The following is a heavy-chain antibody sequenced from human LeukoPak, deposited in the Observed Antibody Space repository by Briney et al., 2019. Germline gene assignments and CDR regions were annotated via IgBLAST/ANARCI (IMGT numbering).Heavy chain of an antibody. V-gene: IGHV3-48*03. CDR1: GFTFSSYE. CDR3: ARDLPPTDY. J-gene: IGHJ4*02. D-gene: IGHD4-17*01. Sequence: GGSLRLSCAASGFTFSSYEMNWVRQAPGKGLEWVSYISSSGSTIYYADSVKGRFTISRDNAKNSLYLQMNSLRAEDTAVYYCARDLPPTDYWGQGTLVNVSS. CDR2: ISSSGSTI.